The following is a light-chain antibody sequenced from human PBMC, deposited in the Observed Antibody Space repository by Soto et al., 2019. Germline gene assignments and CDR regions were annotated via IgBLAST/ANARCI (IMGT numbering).Light chain of an antibody. CDR3: QQANSFPLT. V-gene: IGKV1-12*01. CDR2: AAS. J-gene: IGKJ5*01. Sequence: DIQMTQSPSSVSASVGDRVTITCRASQGISSRLAWYQQKPGKAPKLLIYAASSLQGGVPSRFSGSASGTEFTLTITSLQPDDFATYYCQQANSFPLTFGRWTRLEIK. CDR1: QGISSR.